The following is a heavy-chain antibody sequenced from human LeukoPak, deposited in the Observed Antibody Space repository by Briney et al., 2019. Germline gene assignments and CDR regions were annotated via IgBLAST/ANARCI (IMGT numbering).Heavy chain of an antibody. J-gene: IGHJ6*03. CDR2: FDPEGGDT. Sequence: ASVKLSCSVSGYTLTELSMHWVRQAPGQGIEWMGGFDPEGGDTIYVQKFQGRVTMTEDTSTDTAYTELSSLRSEDPAVYYCAPRIAARQGYYYYYMDVWGKGTTVTVSS. V-gene: IGHV1-24*01. D-gene: IGHD6-6*01. CDR3: APRIAARQGYYYYYMDV. CDR1: GYTLTELS.